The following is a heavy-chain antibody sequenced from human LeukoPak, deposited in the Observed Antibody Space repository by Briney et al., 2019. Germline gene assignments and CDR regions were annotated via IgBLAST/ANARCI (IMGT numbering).Heavy chain of an antibody. CDR2: LYSGSDT. V-gene: IGHV3-53*01. CDR1: GFTFSSYS. Sequence: GGSLRLSCAASGFTFSSYSMNWVRQAPGKGLEWVSILYSGSDTYYSDSVKGRFTISRDDSKNILFLHMTSLKAEDTAIYYCARVGDHFHWFLDLWGRGTLVGVSS. CDR3: ARVGDHFHWFLDL. D-gene: IGHD2-21*01. J-gene: IGHJ2*01.